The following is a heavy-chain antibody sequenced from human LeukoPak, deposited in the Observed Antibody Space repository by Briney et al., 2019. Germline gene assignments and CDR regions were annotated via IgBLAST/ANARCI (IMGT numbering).Heavy chain of an antibody. CDR2: IRQDGSEK. CDR3: ARFRYMDV. J-gene: IGHJ6*03. Sequence: GGSLRLSCAASGFTFSSCWMTWVRQAPGKGLEWVANIRQDGSEKNCVDSVKGRFTISRDNAKNSLYLQMDSLRAEDTAVYYCARFRYMDVWGQGTTVTVSS. CDR1: GFTFSSCW. V-gene: IGHV3-7*01.